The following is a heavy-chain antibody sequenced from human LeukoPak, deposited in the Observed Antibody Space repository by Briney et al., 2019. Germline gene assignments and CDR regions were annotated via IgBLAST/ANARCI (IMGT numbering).Heavy chain of an antibody. J-gene: IGHJ3*02. CDR1: GYTFTGYY. V-gene: IGHV1-2*02. D-gene: IGHD6-19*01. CDR3: ARFGLGKRIEVAGIPFDI. CDR2: INPNSGGT. Sequence: GASVKVSCKASGYTFTGYYMHWVRQAPGQGLEWMGWINPNSGGTNYAQKLQGRVTMTTDTSTSTAYMELRSLRSDDTAVYYCARFGLGKRIEVAGIPFDIWGQGTMVTVSS.